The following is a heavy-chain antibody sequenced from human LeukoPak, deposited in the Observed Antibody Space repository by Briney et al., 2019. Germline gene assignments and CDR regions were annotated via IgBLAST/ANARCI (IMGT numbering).Heavy chain of an antibody. CDR1: GFTFDGYA. D-gene: IGHD1-26*01. J-gene: IGHJ4*02. CDR2: ISWNSGSI. Sequence: PGRSLRLSCAGSGFTFDGYAMHRVRQAPGKGLEWVSGISWNSGSIAYADSVKGRFTISRDNAKNSLYLQMNSLRPEDTALYYCAKDRYTSGKFVPFDYWGQGTLVTVSS. CDR3: AKDRYTSGKFVPFDY. V-gene: IGHV3-9*01.